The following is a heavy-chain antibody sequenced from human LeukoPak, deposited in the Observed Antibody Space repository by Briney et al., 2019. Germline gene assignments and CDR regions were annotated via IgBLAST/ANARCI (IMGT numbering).Heavy chain of an antibody. J-gene: IGHJ4*02. CDR3: VLVAAEGY. V-gene: IGHV1-2*02. Sequence: ASVKVSCKASGGTFSSYAISWVRQATGQGLEWMGWINPNSGGTNYAQKFQGRVTMTRDTSISTAYMELSRLRSDDTAVYYCVLVAAEGYWGQGTLVTVSS. CDR2: INPNSGGT. CDR1: GGTFSSYA. D-gene: IGHD6-13*01.